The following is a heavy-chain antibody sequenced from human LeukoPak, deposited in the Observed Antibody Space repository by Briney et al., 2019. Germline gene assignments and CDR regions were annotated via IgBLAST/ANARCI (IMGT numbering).Heavy chain of an antibody. V-gene: IGHV3-23*01. J-gene: IGHJ1*01. Sequence: PGGSLRLSCAASGFTFSSYAMSWVRQAPGKGLEWASAISGSGGSTYYADSVKGRFTISRDNSKNTLYLQMNSLRAEDTAVYYCAKDEEQIVVVVAASFQHWGQGTLVTVSS. D-gene: IGHD2-15*01. CDR2: ISGSGGST. CDR3: AKDEEQIVVVVAASFQH. CDR1: GFTFSSYA.